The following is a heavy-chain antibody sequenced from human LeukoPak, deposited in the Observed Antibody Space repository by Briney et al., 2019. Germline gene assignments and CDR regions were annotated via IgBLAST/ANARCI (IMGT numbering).Heavy chain of an antibody. CDR3: AKTRSDFWSGYYTDPYDY. V-gene: IGHV3-23*01. CDR1: GFTFSSYA. Sequence: GGSLRLSCAASGFTFSSYAMSWVRQAPGKGLEWISAISGSGGSTYYADSVKGRFTISRDNSKNTLYLQMNSLRAEDTAVYYCAKTRSDFWSGYYTDPYDYWGQGTLVTVSS. J-gene: IGHJ4*02. CDR2: ISGSGGST. D-gene: IGHD3-3*01.